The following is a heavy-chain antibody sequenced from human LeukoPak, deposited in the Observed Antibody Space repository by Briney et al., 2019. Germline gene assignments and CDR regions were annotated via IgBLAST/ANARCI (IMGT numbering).Heavy chain of an antibody. J-gene: IGHJ3*02. CDR3: ANYNSGYDSAAFDI. Sequence: PSETLSLTCTVSGGSISSSSYYWGWIRQPPGKGLEWIGSIYYSGSTYYNPSLKSRVTISVDTFKNQFSLKLSSVTAADTAVYYCANYNSGYDSAAFDIWGQGTMVTVSS. V-gene: IGHV4-39*07. CDR1: GGSISSSSYY. D-gene: IGHD5-12*01. CDR2: IYYSGST.